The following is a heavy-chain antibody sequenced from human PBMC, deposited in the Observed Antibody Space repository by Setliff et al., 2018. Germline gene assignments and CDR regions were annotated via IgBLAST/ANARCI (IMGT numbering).Heavy chain of an antibody. CDR1: GGPFRSYG. CDR3: AREGVDTRSSTDYRYYMDV. V-gene: IGHV1-69*05. CDR2: TIPSFGST. Sequence: ASVKVSCKASGGPFRSYGISWVRQAPGQGLEWMGGTIPSFGSTNYAQKFQDRVTIITDESTSTAYMELSSLRTEDTAVYYCAREGVDTRSSTDYRYYMDVWGKGTTVTVSS. J-gene: IGHJ6*03. D-gene: IGHD5-18*01.